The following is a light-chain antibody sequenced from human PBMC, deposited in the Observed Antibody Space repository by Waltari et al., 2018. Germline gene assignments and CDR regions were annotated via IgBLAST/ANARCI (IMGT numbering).Light chain of an antibody. CDR3: QQYNDLLSLT. CDR1: ESVGSY. V-gene: IGKV3D-15*01. J-gene: IGKJ4*01. Sequence: EIVMTQSPATLSLSPGETATLPCRASESVGSYLAWYQQKPGQAPKLLVRSAYFRATGIPDRFSGSGSRTDFTLTISSLEPEDVGVYHCQQYNDLLSLTFGGGTKVEIK. CDR2: SAY.